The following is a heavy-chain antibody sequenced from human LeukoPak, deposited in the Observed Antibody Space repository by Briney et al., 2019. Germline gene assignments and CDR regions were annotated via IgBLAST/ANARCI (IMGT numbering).Heavy chain of an antibody. Sequence: KPSETLSLTCTVSGDSISPYYWRWIRQSAEKGLQWIGRVSAGGTTDYNPSLKSRATMSVDTSKTQFSLKMTPVTAADTAVYYCSRGGGQWLIPDFDYWGQGLLVIVSS. CDR1: GDSISPYY. J-gene: IGHJ4*02. CDR2: VSAGGTT. D-gene: IGHD6-19*01. V-gene: IGHV4-4*07. CDR3: SRGGGQWLIPDFDY.